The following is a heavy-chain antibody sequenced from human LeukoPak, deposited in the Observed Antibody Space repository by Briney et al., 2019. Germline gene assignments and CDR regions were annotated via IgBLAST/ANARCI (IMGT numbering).Heavy chain of an antibody. Sequence: GGSLRLSCVASGFTFGKYWMSWVRQAPGKGLEWVANIKLDGSEKNYVDSVKGRFTISRDNAKNSLYLQMNSLRAEDTAVYYCARAHSSSWYLGYWGQGTLVTVSS. J-gene: IGHJ4*02. CDR2: IKLDGSEK. V-gene: IGHV3-7*01. D-gene: IGHD6-13*01. CDR1: GFTFGKYW. CDR3: ARAHSSSWYLGY.